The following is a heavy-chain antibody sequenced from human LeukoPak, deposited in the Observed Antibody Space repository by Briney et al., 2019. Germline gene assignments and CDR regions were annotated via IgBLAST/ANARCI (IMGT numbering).Heavy chain of an antibody. D-gene: IGHD2-2*01. Sequence: GGSLRLSCAASGFTFRSYWIHWVRQAPGKGLMWVSRINGDGDTTDFADSVKGRFTISRDNAKNSLYLQMNSLRAEDTAVYYCARDGNYCSSTSCYLDAFDIWGQGTMVTVSS. CDR2: INGDGDTT. CDR1: GFTFRSYW. V-gene: IGHV3-74*01. J-gene: IGHJ3*02. CDR3: ARDGNYCSSTSCYLDAFDI.